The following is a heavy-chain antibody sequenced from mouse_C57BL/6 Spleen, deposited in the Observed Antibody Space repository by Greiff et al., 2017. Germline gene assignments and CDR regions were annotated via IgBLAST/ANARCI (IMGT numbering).Heavy chain of an antibody. Sequence: QVQLQQPGAELVRPGSSVKLSCKASGYTFTSYWMHWVKQRPIQGLEWIGNIDPSDSETHYNQKFKDKATLTVDKSSSTVYMQLSSLTSEDSAVYYCARSGSRYFDYWGQGTTLTVSS. V-gene: IGHV1-52*01. D-gene: IGHD1-1*01. J-gene: IGHJ2*01. CDR3: ARSGSRYFDY. CDR1: GYTFTSYW. CDR2: IDPSDSET.